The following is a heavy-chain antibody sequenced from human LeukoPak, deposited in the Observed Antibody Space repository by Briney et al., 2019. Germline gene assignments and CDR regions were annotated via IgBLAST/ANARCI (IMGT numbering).Heavy chain of an antibody. V-gene: IGHV3-11*01. Sequence: GGSLRLSFAASGFTFSDYYMSWIRQAPGKGLEWVSYISSSGSTIYYADSVKGRFTISRDNAKNSLYLQMNSLRAEDTAVYYCAREYCGGDCYSDPHYFDYWGQGTLVTVSS. CDR1: GFTFSDYY. CDR3: AREYCGGDCYSDPHYFDY. CDR2: ISSSGSTI. D-gene: IGHD2-21*02. J-gene: IGHJ4*02.